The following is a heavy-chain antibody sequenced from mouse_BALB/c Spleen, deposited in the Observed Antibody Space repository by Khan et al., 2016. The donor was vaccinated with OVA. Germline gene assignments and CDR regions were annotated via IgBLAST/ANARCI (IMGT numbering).Heavy chain of an antibody. CDR2: MHYSGST. CDR1: GYSITSDYA. J-gene: IGHJ3*01. Sequence: EVQLQESGPGLVKPSQSLSLTCTVTGYSITSDYAWNWIRQFPGNKVEWMGYMHYSGSTSYNPSLKSRISINRDSSKNQFFLHLNSVTSEDTATYYCARWFAYWGQGTLVTVSA. CDR3: ARWFAY. V-gene: IGHV3-2*02.